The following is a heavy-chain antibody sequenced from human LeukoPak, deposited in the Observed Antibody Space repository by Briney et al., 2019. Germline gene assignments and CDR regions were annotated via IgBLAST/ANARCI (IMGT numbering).Heavy chain of an antibody. V-gene: IGHV3-15*01. D-gene: IGHD2-2*01. J-gene: IGHJ6*02. CDR3: TTEVPAAPWNYYGMDV. CDR1: GFILSNAW. CDR2: IKSKTDGGTT. Sequence: SGGSLRPSWPASGFILSNAWMSWVRQAPGKGLEWVGRIKSKTDGGTTDYAAPVKGRFTISRDDSKNTLYLQMNSLKTEDTAVYYCTTEVPAAPWNYYGMDVWGQGTTVTVSS.